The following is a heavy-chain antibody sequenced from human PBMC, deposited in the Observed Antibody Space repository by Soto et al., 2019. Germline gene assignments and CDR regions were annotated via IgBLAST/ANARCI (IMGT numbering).Heavy chain of an antibody. J-gene: IGHJ6*02. CDR2: INPNSGGT. CDR1: GYTFTGYY. D-gene: IGHD2-2*01. CDR3: AREDIVVVPAAPPDV. Sequence: ASVKVSCKASGYTFTGYYMHWVRQAPGQGLEWMGWINPNSGGTNYAQKFQGRVTMTRDTSISTAYMELGRLRSDDTAVYYCAREDIVVVPAAPPDVWGQGTTVTVSS. V-gene: IGHV1-2*02.